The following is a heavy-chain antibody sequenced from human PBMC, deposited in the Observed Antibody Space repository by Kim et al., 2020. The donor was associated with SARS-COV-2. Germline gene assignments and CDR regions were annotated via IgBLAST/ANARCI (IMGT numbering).Heavy chain of an antibody. D-gene: IGHD6-13*01. J-gene: IGHJ5*02. CDR1: GFTFSSYA. V-gene: IGHV3-30*04. Sequence: GGSLRLSCAASGFTFSSYAMHWVRQAPGKGLEWVAVISYDGSNKYYADSVKGRFTISRDNSKNTLYLQMNSLRAEDTAVYYCAREYYSSSWYGYNWFDPWGQGTLVTVSS. CDR3: AREYYSSSWYGYNWFDP. CDR2: ISYDGSNK.